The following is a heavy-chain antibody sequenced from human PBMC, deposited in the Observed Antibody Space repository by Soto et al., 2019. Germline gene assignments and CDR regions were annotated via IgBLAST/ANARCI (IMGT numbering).Heavy chain of an antibody. CDR3: ARARGYYDSSGYYSDYFDY. D-gene: IGHD3-22*01. J-gene: IGHJ4*02. V-gene: IGHV4-31*03. CDR2: IYYSGTA. CDR1: GGSVNSGGYY. Sequence: SETLSLTCTVSGGSVNSGGYYWTWIRQHPGKGLEWIGYIYYSGTAYYNPSLKRRVSISLDPSKNQFSLKLSSVTAADTAVYYCARARGYYDSSGYYSDYFDYWGQGTLVTVSS.